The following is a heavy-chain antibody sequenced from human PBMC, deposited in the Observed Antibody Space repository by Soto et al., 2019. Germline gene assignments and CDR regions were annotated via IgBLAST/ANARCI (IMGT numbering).Heavy chain of an antibody. D-gene: IGHD5-12*01. CDR2: IYPGDSDT. V-gene: IGHV5-51*01. CDR3: ARPRVLDTVATIFDYFDY. CDR1: GYSFTSNW. Sequence: GESLKISCKGSGYSFTSNWIGWVRQMPGKGLEWMGIIYPGDSDTRYSPSFQGQVTISADKSISTAYLQWSSLKASDTAMYYCARPRVLDTVATIFDYFDYWGQGTLVTVSS. J-gene: IGHJ4*02.